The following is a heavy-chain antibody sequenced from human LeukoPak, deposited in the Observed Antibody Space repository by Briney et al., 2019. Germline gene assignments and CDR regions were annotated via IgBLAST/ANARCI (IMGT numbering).Heavy chain of an antibody. Sequence: PQTLSLTCTVSGGSTSTGGYYWSWIRQHPGKGLEWIGYIYYSGSTYYNPPLKSRVTISVDTSKNQFSLKLSSVTAAATAVYYCARSDGRESYFDYWGQGALVAVSS. J-gene: IGHJ4*03. CDR2: IYYSGST. CDR1: GGSTSTGGYY. CDR3: ARSDGRESYFDY. V-gene: IGHV4-31*03.